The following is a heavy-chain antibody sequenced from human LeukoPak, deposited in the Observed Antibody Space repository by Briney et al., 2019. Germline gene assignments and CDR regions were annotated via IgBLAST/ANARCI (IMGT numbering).Heavy chain of an antibody. Sequence: ASVKVSCKASGYTFTNYYMHWVRQAPGQGLEWMGTINPSGGSIRYAQKFQGRVTMTRDTSTSTVYMELSSLRSEDTAVYYCARSPISATGDLDSWGQGTLVTVSS. J-gene: IGHJ4*02. D-gene: IGHD1/OR15-1a*01. CDR3: ARSPISATGDLDS. CDR2: INPSGGSI. V-gene: IGHV1-46*01. CDR1: GYTFTNYY.